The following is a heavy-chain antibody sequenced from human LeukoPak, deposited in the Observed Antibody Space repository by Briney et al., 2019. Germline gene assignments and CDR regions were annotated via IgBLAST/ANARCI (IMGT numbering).Heavy chain of an antibody. CDR2: MNPNSGNT. Sequence: ASVKVSCKASGYTFTSYDINWVRQATGQGLEWMGWMNPNSGNTGYAQKFQGRVTITRNTSISTAYMELSSLRSEDTAVYYCARVGTERQFLEWLSQRGYYMDVWGKGTTVTVSS. V-gene: IGHV1-8*03. D-gene: IGHD3-3*01. J-gene: IGHJ6*03. CDR3: ARVGTERQFLEWLSQRGYYMDV. CDR1: GYTFTSYD.